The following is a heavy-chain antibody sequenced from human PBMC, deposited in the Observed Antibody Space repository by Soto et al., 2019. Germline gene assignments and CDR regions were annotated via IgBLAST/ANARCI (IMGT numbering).Heavy chain of an antibody. D-gene: IGHD2-2*01. CDR2: IHYRGST. CDR1: GGSISSPNDF. Sequence: QLQLQESGPRLVKPSETLSLTCTVSGGSISSPNDFWGWIRQPPGTGLEWIGSIHYRGSTYYNPSLNSRGTNSVDTAQDPFPLKLDSVDAAGPAFYYCARHCGTYWSKSNNGAIGFWGQGTL. CDR3: ARHCGTYWSKSNNGAIGF. V-gene: IGHV4-39*01. J-gene: IGHJ4*02.